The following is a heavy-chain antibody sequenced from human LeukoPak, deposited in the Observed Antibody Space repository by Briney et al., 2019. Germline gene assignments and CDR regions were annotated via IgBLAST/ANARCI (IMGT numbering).Heavy chain of an antibody. CDR1: GGTFSRYV. V-gene: IGHV1-69*13. D-gene: IGHD3-22*01. Sequence: SVKVSCKASGGTFSRYVISWLRQAPGQGLEWMGGIIPMFGSANYAQKFQGRLTLTADELTNTAYMELSSLRSEDTAVYYCARDAANYDSGAYYYLWWGQGTLVTVSS. J-gene: IGHJ4*02. CDR2: IIPMFGSA. CDR3: ARDAANYDSGAYYYLW.